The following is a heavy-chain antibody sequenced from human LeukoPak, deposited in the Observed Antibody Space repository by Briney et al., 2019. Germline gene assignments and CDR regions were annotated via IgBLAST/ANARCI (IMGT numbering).Heavy chain of an antibody. CDR2: IIPIFGTA. Sequence: GASVKVSCKASGGTFSSYAISWVRQAPGQGLEWMRRIIPIFGTANYAQKFQGRVTITTDESTSTAYMELSSLRSEDTAVYYCARGPRYYDILTGYYNARAGPAGYSWFDPWGQGTLVTVSS. V-gene: IGHV1-69*05. CDR3: ARGPRYYDILTGYYNARAGPAGYSWFDP. D-gene: IGHD3-9*01. J-gene: IGHJ5*02. CDR1: GGTFSSYA.